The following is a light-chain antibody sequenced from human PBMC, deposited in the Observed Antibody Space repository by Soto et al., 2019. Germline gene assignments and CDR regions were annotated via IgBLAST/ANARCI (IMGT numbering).Light chain of an antibody. CDR1: QGISNA. CDR3: QHSYSTFWT. V-gene: IGKV1-39*01. CDR2: AAS. J-gene: IGKJ1*01. Sequence: TQMTQSPSSLSASVGDRVTITCGASQGISNALGWYQQRPGKAPKVLIYAASSLQSGVPSRFSGSGSGTDFTLTISSLQPEDFATYYCQHSYSTFWTFGQGTKVDIK.